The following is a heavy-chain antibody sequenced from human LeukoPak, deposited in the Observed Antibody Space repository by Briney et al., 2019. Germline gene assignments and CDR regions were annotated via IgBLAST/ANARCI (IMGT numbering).Heavy chain of an antibody. CDR2: ISYDGSDK. CDR1: GFTFSRYA. CDR3: ASLWDDGY. J-gene: IGHJ4*02. V-gene: IGHV3-30-3*01. D-gene: IGHD1-1*01. Sequence: GGSLRLSCAASGFTFSRYALHWVRQAPGKGPEWVAVISYDGSDKEYADTVKGRVILSRDNTQDSLYLQMNSLRADDAAVYYCASLWDDGYWGQGTLVTVSS.